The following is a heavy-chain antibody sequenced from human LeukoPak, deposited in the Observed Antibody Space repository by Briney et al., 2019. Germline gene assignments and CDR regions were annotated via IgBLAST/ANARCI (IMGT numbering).Heavy chain of an antibody. D-gene: IGHD2-2*01. Sequence: ASVKVSCKASGYTFTSYDINWVRQATGQGLEWMGWMNPNSGNTGYAQKFQGRVTITRNTSISTAYMELSSLRSEDTAVYYCARGRRYQLRTNWFDPWGQGTLVTVSS. CDR3: ARGRRYQLRTNWFDP. CDR2: MNPNSGNT. V-gene: IGHV1-8*03. CDR1: GYTFTSYD. J-gene: IGHJ5*02.